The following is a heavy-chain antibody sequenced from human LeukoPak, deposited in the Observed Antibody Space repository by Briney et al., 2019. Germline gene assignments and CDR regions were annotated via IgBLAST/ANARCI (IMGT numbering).Heavy chain of an antibody. CDR3: ARGGVYFDY. V-gene: IGHV3-48*02. CDR2: ISSGSSTI. D-gene: IGHD2-8*01. Sequence: GGSLRLSCAASGFTFRGYIMNWVRRAPGKGLEWVSYISSGSSTICYADSVKGRFTISRDNAKNSLYLQMNSLRDEDTAVYYCARGGVYFDYWGQGTLVTVSS. J-gene: IGHJ4*02. CDR1: GFTFRGYI.